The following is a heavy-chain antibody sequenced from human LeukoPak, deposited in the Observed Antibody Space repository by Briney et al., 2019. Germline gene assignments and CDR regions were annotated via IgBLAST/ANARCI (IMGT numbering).Heavy chain of an antibody. Sequence: GRSLRLSCAASGFSVSTNYMSWVRQAPGKGLEWVSIIYSGGSTYYADSVKGRFTISRDNSKNTLYLQMNSLRAEDTAVYYCAKASTIFGVVPDYWGQGTLVTVSS. CDR1: GFSVSTNY. D-gene: IGHD3-3*01. J-gene: IGHJ4*02. CDR2: IYSGGST. CDR3: AKASTIFGVVPDY. V-gene: IGHV3-53*01.